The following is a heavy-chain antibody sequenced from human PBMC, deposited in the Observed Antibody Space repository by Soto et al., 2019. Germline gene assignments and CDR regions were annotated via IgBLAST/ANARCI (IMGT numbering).Heavy chain of an antibody. CDR1: GYTFTSYD. J-gene: IGHJ5*02. D-gene: IGHD6-19*01. CDR3: SGGRRYSSYDP. Sequence: QVQLVQSGAEVKKPGASVKVSCKASGYTFTSYDINWVRQATGQGLEWMGWMNPNSGNTGYAQKFQGRVTMTRNISISTGYMELSILRSADSAVYYCSGGRRYSSYDPWGQGTLVTVSS. V-gene: IGHV1-8*01. CDR2: MNPNSGNT.